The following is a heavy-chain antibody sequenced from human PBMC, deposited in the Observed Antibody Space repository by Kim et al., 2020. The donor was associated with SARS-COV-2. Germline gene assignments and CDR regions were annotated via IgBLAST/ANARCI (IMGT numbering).Heavy chain of an antibody. CDR1: GGSISSGNYF. CDR3: ATPHSGRGGGTWFDP. D-gene: IGHD1-26*01. CDR2: FYYGGST. J-gene: IGHJ5*02. V-gene: IGHV4-39*01. Sequence: SETLSLTCTVSGGSISSGNYFWGWIRQPPGKGLEWIGNFYYGGSTYYSPSLKSRVTISADTSKNQFSLRLRSVTAADTAVYYVATPHSGRGGGTWFDPWGQGTLVTVSS.